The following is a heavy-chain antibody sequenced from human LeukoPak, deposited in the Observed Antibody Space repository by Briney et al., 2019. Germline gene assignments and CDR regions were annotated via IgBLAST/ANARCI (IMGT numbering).Heavy chain of an antibody. CDR3: ATTEHSSGWFGY. J-gene: IGHJ4*02. D-gene: IGHD6-19*01. CDR1: GGSLSSYY. Sequence: PSETLSLTCTVSGGSLSSYYWSWLRQPPGEGLEWIGYIYYSGSTNYNPSLRSRVTISVDTSKNQFSLKLSSVTTADTAVYYCATTEHSSGWFGYWGQGTLVTVSS. CDR2: IYYSGST. V-gene: IGHV4-59*08.